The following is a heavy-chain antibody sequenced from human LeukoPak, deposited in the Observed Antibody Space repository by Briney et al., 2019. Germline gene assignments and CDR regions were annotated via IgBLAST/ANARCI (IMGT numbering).Heavy chain of an antibody. CDR3: AKAGSLGPSAQLPCDY. Sequence: PGGSLRLSCAASGFTFSSYWMHWVRQAPGKGLVWVSRINSDGSSTSYADSVKGRFTISRDNSKNTLYLQMNSLRAEDTAVYYCAKAGSLGPSAQLPCDYWGQGTLVTVSS. D-gene: IGHD2-2*01. CDR1: GFTFSSYW. V-gene: IGHV3-74*01. J-gene: IGHJ4*02. CDR2: INSDGSST.